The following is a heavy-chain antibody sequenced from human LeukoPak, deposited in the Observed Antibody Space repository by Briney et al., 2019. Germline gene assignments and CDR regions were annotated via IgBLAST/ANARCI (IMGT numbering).Heavy chain of an antibody. D-gene: IGHD3-22*01. V-gene: IGHV1-8*01. J-gene: IGHJ4*02. CDR3: ARFRRGYYPALDY. Sequence: ASVKVSCKASGYTFTSYDINWVRQATGQGLEWMGWMNPNSGNTGYAQKFQGRVTMTRNTSTSTAYMELSSLRSEDTAVYYCARFRRGYYPALDYWGQGTLVTVSS. CDR2: MNPNSGNT. CDR1: GYTFTSYD.